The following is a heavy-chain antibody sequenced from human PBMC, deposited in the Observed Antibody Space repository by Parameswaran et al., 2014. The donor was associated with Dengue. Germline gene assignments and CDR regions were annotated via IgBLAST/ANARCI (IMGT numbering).Heavy chain of an antibody. J-gene: IGHJ4*02. V-gene: IGHV1-46*01. Sequence: WVRQAPGQGLEWMGIINPSGGSTSYAQKFQGRVTMTRDTSTSTVYMELSSLRSEDTAVYYCARVDDSSGYYEQGFDYWGQGTLVTVSS. CDR3: ARVDDSSGYYEQGFDY. D-gene: IGHD3-22*01. CDR2: INPSGGST.